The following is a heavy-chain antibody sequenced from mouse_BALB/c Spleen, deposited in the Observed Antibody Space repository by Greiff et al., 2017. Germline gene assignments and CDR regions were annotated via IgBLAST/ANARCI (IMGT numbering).Heavy chain of an antibody. D-gene: IGHD1-1*01. Sequence: VQGVESGAELVRPGSSVKISCKASGYAFSSYWMNWVKQRPGQGLEWIGQIYPGDGDTNYNGKFKGKATLTVDKSSSTAYMQLSSLTSADSAVYFCARDYAYAMDYWGQGTSVTVSS. CDR1: GYAFSSYW. J-gene: IGHJ4*01. CDR2: IYPGDGDT. CDR3: ARDYAYAMDY. V-gene: IGHV1-80*01.